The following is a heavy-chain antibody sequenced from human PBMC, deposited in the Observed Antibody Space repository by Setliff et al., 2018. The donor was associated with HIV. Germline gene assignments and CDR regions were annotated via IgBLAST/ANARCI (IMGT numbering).Heavy chain of an antibody. Sequence: ASVKVSCKASGYTFSSYDINWVRQATGQGLEWMGWMNPNSGNTGYAQKFQGRVTMTRDTSTSTAYMELSRLRSDDTAVYYCARKSLTGTIDSWGQGTLVTVSS. D-gene: IGHD1-1*01. CDR2: MNPNSGNT. CDR1: GYTFSSYD. J-gene: IGHJ4*02. V-gene: IGHV1-8*02. CDR3: ARKSLTGTIDS.